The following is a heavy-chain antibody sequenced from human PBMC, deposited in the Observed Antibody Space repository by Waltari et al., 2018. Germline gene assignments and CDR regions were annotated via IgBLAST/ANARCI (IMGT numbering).Heavy chain of an antibody. CDR1: GGSISSSSYY. CDR3: ARGRRDGYNGVQYYFDY. V-gene: IGHV4-39*07. J-gene: IGHJ4*02. Sequence: QLQLQESGPGLVKPSETLSLTCTVSGGSISSSSYYWGWIRQPPGKGLEWIGSIYYSGRTDEDPSLKSRVTISVDTSKNQFSLKLSLVTAADTAVYYCARGRRDGYNGVQYYFDYWGQGTLVTVSS. CDR2: IYYSGRT. D-gene: IGHD5-12*01.